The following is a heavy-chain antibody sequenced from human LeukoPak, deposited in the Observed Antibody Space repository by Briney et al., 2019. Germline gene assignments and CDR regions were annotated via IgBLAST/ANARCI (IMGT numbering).Heavy chain of an antibody. J-gene: IGHJ6*03. D-gene: IGHD1-7*01. V-gene: IGHV4-59*01. CDR2: IYYSGST. Sequence: PSETLSLTCTVSGGSISSYYWSWIRQPPGKGLEWIGYIYYSGSTNYNPSLKSRVTISVDTSKNQFSLKLSSVTAADTAVYYCAREGTTATRTLYYYYYMDVWGKGTTVTVSS. CDR1: GGSISSYY. CDR3: AREGTTATRTLYYYYYMDV.